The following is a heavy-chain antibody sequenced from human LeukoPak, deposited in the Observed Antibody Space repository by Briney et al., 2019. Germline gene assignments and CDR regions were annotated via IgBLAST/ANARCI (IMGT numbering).Heavy chain of an antibody. CDR3: ARDREITMVRGVIRDAFDI. D-gene: IGHD3-10*01. Sequence: GWSLRLSCAASGFTFSSYVMHWVRQAPGKGLEGVAFIWYDGSNKYYADSVKGRFTISRDNSKNTLYLQMNSLRAEDTAVYYCARDREITMVRGVIRDAFDIWGQGTMVTVSS. CDR2: IWYDGSNK. J-gene: IGHJ3*02. CDR1: GFTFSSYV. V-gene: IGHV3-33*01.